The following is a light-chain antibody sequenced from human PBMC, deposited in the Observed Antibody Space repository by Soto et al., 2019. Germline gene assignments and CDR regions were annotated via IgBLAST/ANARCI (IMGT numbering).Light chain of an antibody. CDR2: EVS. Sequence: QSALTQPASVSGSPGQWITISCTGTSSDIGYYNYVSWYRQDPGKAPKLILYEVSNRPSGVSNRFSGSKSGNTASLTISGLQAEDEADYYCSSYARSSSLVVFSGGTKLTVL. CDR1: SSDIGYYNY. CDR3: SSYARSSSLVV. J-gene: IGLJ3*02. V-gene: IGLV2-14*01.